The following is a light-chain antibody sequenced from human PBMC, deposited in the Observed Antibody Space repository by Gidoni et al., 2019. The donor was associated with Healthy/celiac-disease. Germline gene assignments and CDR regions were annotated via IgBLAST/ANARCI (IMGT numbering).Light chain of an antibody. Sequence: EIVLTQSPATLSLSPGESATLSCRASQRVSSYLACYQQKPGQAPRLLIYDASNRATGIPARFSGSGSGTDFTLTISSLEPEDFAVYYCQQRSNWPRLTFGGGTKVEIK. V-gene: IGKV3-11*01. J-gene: IGKJ4*01. CDR3: QQRSNWPRLT. CDR1: QRVSSY. CDR2: DAS.